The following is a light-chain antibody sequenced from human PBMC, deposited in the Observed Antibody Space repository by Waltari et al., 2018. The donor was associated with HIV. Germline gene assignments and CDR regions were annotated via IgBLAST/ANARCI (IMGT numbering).Light chain of an antibody. CDR3: QQYFATPPT. Sequence: DIVMTQSPDSLAVSLGERATIQCKSSRSILYSSNNQNYLAWYQQKPGQPPKLLIYWASTRQSGVPDRFSGSGSGTDFTLTISSLQAEDVAVYSCQQYFATPPTFGGGTKVEIK. CDR1: RSILYSSNNQNY. J-gene: IGKJ4*01. V-gene: IGKV4-1*01. CDR2: WAS.